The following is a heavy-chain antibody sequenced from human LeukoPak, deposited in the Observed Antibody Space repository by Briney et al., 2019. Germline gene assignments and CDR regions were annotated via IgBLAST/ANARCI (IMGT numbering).Heavy chain of an antibody. CDR2: IYHSGST. Sequence: SQTLSLTCTVSGGSISSGGYYWSWIRQPPGKGLEWIGYIYHSGSTYYNPSLKSRVTISVDRSKNQFSLKLSSVTAADTAVYYCATTLVEMATIDPSFDYWGQGTLVTVSS. V-gene: IGHV4-30-2*01. CDR1: GGSISSGGYY. D-gene: IGHD5-24*01. J-gene: IGHJ4*01. CDR3: ATTLVEMATIDPSFDY.